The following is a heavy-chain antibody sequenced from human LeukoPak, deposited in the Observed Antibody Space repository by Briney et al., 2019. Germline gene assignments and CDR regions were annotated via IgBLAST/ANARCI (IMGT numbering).Heavy chain of an antibody. V-gene: IGHV3-74*01. J-gene: IGHJ4*02. CDR2: INNDGSIT. CDR3: ARGILGSDDY. Sequence: GGSLRLSCAASGFTFTSYWMHWVRQAPGKGLVWISRINNDGSITIYADSVKGRFTISRDNAKNTLYLQMNSLRAEDTAVYYCARGILGSDDYWGQGTLVTVSS. CDR1: GFTFTSYW. D-gene: IGHD3-10*02.